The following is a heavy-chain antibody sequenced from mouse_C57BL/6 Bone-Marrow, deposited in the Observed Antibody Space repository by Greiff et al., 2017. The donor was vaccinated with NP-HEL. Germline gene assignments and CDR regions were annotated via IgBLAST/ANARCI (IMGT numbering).Heavy chain of an antibody. CDR1: GYTFTSYG. J-gene: IGHJ1*03. V-gene: IGHV1-81*01. CDR3: ARITTEGYFDV. CDR2: IYPRSGNT. D-gene: IGHD1-1*01. Sequence: VKLVESGAELARPGASVKLSCKASGYTFTSYGISWVKQRTGQGLEWIGEIYPRSGNTYYNEKFKGKATLTADKSSSTAYMELRSLKSEDSEVYFCARITTEGYFDVWGTGTTVTVSS.